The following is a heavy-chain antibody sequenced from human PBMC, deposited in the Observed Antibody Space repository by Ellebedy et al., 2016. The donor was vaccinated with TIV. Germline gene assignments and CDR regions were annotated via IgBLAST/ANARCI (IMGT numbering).Heavy chain of an antibody. CDR2: IYYSGST. CDR1: GGSISSYY. D-gene: IGHD6-19*01. CDR3: ARGSNGYYYGMDV. V-gene: IGHV4-59*01. J-gene: IGHJ6*02. Sequence: SETLSLTSTVSGGSISSYYWSWIRQPPGKGLEWIGYIYYSGSTNYNPSLKSRVTISVDTSKNQFSLKLSSVTAADTAVYYCARGSNGYYYGMDVWGQGTTVTVSS.